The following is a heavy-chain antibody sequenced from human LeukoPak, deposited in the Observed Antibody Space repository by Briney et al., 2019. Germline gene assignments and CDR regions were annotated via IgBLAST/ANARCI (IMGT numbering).Heavy chain of an antibody. D-gene: IGHD6-19*01. V-gene: IGHV1-24*01. CDR2: FDPEDGET. J-gene: IGHJ4*02. CDR3: ARESSAGDSSGWYGDY. Sequence: ASVKVSCKVSGYTLTELSMHWVRQAPGKGLESMGGFDPEDGETIYAQKFQGRVTMTEDTSTDTAYMELSSLRSEDTAVYYCARESSAGDSSGWYGDYWGQGTLVTVSS. CDR1: GYTLTELS.